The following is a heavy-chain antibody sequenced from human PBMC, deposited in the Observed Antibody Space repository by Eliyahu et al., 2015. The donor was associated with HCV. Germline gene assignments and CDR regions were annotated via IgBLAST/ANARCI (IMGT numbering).Heavy chain of an antibody. Sequence: EAQLVESGGGLVKPGEFLRLSCAASGFTFSXHTEMGVRQAPGKGLEWVASISSSDSYIYYADSVKGRFTISRHNAKRSLYLEMTSLRVEDTAVYYCARDGEEHCSGGSCSHMDVWGQGTTVTVSS. CDR1: GFTFSXHT. J-gene: IGHJ6*02. D-gene: IGHD2-15*01. CDR2: ISSSDSYI. CDR3: ARDGEEHCSGGSCSHMDV. V-gene: IGHV3-21*02.